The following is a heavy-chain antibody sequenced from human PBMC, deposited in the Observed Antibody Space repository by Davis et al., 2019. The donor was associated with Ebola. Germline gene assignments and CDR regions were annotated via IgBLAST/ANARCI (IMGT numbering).Heavy chain of an antibody. J-gene: IGHJ4*02. CDR2: IYAGDSDT. Sequence: GESLKISCKGSGYGFADYWIAWVRQSPGKGLEWMGVIYAGDSDTRYSPSFEGQVTISVDRYISTAFLQWSRLRASDTAIYYCARQESLYGWSDYWGQGTLVTVSS. CDR1: GYGFADYW. V-gene: IGHV5-51*01. CDR3: ARQESLYGWSDY. D-gene: IGHD3-10*01.